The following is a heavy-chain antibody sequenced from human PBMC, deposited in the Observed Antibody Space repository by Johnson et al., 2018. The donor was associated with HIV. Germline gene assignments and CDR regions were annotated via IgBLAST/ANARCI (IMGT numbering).Heavy chain of an antibody. D-gene: IGHD4-11*01. Sequence: VHLVESGGGVVQPGRSLRLSCAASGFAFSGYALHWVRQAPGKGLEWVALISYDGTKKYSAGSVKGRFTISRDNSKNTLYLQMNNLRLGDTAVYYCARSVHDYSDYLWGRDAFDIWGQGTMVIVSS. CDR1: GFAFSGYA. CDR2: ISYDGTKK. V-gene: IGHV3-30*04. CDR3: ARSVHDYSDYLWGRDAFDI. J-gene: IGHJ3*02.